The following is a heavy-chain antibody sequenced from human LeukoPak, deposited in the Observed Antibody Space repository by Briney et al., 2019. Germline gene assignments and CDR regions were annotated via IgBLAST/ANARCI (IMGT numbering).Heavy chain of an antibody. Sequence: SETLSPTCAVSGGSISSGGYSWSWIRQPPGKGLEWIGYIYHSGSTYYNPSLKSRVTISVDRSKNQFSLKLSSVTAADTAVYYCARHGFPRDGDHQFDYWGQGTLVTVSS. CDR1: GGSISSGGYS. CDR2: IYHSGST. V-gene: IGHV4-30-2*01. D-gene: IGHD5-24*01. J-gene: IGHJ4*02. CDR3: ARHGFPRDGDHQFDY.